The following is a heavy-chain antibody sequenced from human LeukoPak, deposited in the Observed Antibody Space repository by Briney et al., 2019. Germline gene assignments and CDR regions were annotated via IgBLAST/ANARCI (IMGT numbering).Heavy chain of an antibody. J-gene: IGHJ5*02. CDR2: ISYDGSNK. V-gene: IGHV3-30*01. Sequence: GGSLRLFCAASGFTFSSYAMHWVRQAPGKGLEWVAVISYDGSNKYYADSVKGRFTISRDNSKNTLYLQMNSLRAEDTAVYYCARDPDDSSGYYYSRFDPWGQGTLVTVSS. CDR1: GFTFSSYA. D-gene: IGHD3-22*01. CDR3: ARDPDDSSGYYYSRFDP.